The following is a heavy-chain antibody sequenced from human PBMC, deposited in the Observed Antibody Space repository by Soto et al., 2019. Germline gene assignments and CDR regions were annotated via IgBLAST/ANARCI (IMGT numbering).Heavy chain of an antibody. V-gene: IGHV3-7*03. CDR2: MKEDGGEI. Sequence: EVQLVESGGDLVQPGGSLRLSCAASGFIFSNYWMSWVRQAPGKGLEWVANMKEDGGEINYVDSVKGRFTISRDNAKNSLYLQMNSLRVEDTAVYYCVRDRGYSTFDYWGQGTPVTVSS. J-gene: IGHJ4*02. CDR1: GFIFSNYW. CDR3: VRDRGYSTFDY. D-gene: IGHD4-4*01.